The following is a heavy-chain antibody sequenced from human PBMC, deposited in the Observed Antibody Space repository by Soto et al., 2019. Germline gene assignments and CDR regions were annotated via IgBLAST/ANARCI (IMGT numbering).Heavy chain of an antibody. V-gene: IGHV3-30*18. CDR1: GFTFTSFG. CDR2: VSYDGIDE. Sequence: QVHLVESGGGVVQPGRSLRLSCAASGFTFTSFGINWFRQAPGTVLEWVAVVSYDGIDENYADSVKGRFSISRDNSKNTVYLQMNGLRVEDTAVYYCAKDLRDMATKTPDYWGQGTLVTVSS. J-gene: IGHJ4*02. D-gene: IGHD5-12*01. CDR3: AKDLRDMATKTPDY.